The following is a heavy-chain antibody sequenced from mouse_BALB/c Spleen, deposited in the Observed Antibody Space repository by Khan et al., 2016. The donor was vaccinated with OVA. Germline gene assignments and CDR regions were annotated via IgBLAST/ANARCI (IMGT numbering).Heavy chain of an antibody. Sequence: LQQSGSELVRPGASVKLSCKASGYIFTSYWMHWVKQRPGQGLEWIGNIYPGSGSTKYDEKLKSKATLTVDTSSSTVYMQLSSLTSEDSAVYYCTRGTYFAMDYWGQGTSVTVSS. CDR1: GYIFTSYW. CDR3: TRGTYFAMDY. D-gene: IGHD3-3*01. CDR2: IYPGSGST. V-gene: IGHV1S22*01. J-gene: IGHJ4*01.